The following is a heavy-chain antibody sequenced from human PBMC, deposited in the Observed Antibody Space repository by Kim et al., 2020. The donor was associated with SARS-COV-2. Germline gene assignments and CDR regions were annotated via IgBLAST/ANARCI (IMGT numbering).Heavy chain of an antibody. D-gene: IGHD4-4*01. CDR1: GFTVTDYW. CDR3: TSDTVLYGLDV. CDR2: IRSGGTGI. Sequence: GGSLRLSCATSGFTVTDYWMHWVRQAPGKGLVRVSRIRSGGTGISYADSVKGRFTISRDNVNNTLYLQMNNLRAEDTALYYCTSDTVLYGLDVWGQGTPVTVSS. J-gene: IGHJ6*02. V-gene: IGHV3-74*01.